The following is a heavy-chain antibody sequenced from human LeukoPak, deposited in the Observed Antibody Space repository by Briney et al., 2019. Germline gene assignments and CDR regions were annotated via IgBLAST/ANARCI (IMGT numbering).Heavy chain of an antibody. J-gene: IGHJ6*04. D-gene: IGHD3-10*01. V-gene: IGHV3-53*01. Sequence: GGSLRLSCAASGFTFSSYEMNWVRQAPGKGLEWGSVIYSGGRTYYADSVKGRFTISSDNSKKTLYLQMNSLRAEDTAVYYSATANTMVRGVITNYYYYGMDVWGKGTTVTVSS. CDR3: ATANTMVRGVITNYYYYGMDV. CDR2: IYSGGRT. CDR1: GFTFSSYE.